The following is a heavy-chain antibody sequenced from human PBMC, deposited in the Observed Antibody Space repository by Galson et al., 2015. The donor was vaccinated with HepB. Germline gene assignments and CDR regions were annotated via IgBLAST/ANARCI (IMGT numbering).Heavy chain of an antibody. J-gene: IGHJ4*02. CDR3: ARDRSAFLEWLFPPFDY. Sequence: SVKVSCKASGYTFTSYGISWVRQAPGQGLEWMGWISAYNGNTNYAQKLQGRVTMTTDTSTSTAYMELRSLRSDDTAVYYCARDRSAFLEWLFPPFDYWGQGTLVTVSS. D-gene: IGHD3-3*01. CDR1: GYTFTSYG. CDR2: ISAYNGNT. V-gene: IGHV1-18*01.